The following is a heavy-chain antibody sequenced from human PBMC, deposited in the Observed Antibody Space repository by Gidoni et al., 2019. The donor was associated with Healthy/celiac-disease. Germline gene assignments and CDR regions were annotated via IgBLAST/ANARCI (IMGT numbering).Heavy chain of an antibody. CDR1: GFSLSTSGMC. CDR3: ARIPPPGELDPYYYYGMDV. CDR2: IDWDDDK. D-gene: IGHD6-6*01. V-gene: IGHV2-70*01. Sequence: QVTLRESGPALVKPTQTLTLTCTFSGFSLSTSGMCVSWIRQHPGKALEWLALIDWDDDKYYSTSLKTRLTISKDTSKNQVVLTMTNMDPVDTATYYCARIPPPGELDPYYYYGMDVWGQGTTVTVSS. J-gene: IGHJ6*02.